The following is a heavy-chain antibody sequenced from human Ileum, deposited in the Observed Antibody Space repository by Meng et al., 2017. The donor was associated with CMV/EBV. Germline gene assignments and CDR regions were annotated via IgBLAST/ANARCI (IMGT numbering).Heavy chain of an antibody. CDR3: ARRPDILTGFNWFDP. Sequence: SGGYIRRSGYYWGWVRQPPGKGLECIGSFYYSGGTYYNPSLRSRVTISVDTSKNQFSLKLSSVTAADTAVYYCARRPDILTGFNWFDPWGQGTLVTVSS. V-gene: IGHV4-39*01. CDR1: GGYIRRSGYY. CDR2: FYYSGGT. D-gene: IGHD3-9*01. J-gene: IGHJ5*02.